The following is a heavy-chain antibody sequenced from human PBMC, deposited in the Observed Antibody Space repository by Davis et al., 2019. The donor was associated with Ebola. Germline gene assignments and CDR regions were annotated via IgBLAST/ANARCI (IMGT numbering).Heavy chain of an antibody. CDR2: ISYDGSNK. Sequence: PGGSLRLSCAASGFTFSSYAMHWVRQAPGKGLEWVAVISYDGSNKYYADSVKGRFTISRDNSKNTLYLQMNSLRAEDTAVYYCARDTYYDSSGYPDYWGQGTLVTVSS. J-gene: IGHJ4*02. V-gene: IGHV3-30-3*01. D-gene: IGHD3-22*01. CDR3: ARDTYYDSSGYPDY. CDR1: GFTFSSYA.